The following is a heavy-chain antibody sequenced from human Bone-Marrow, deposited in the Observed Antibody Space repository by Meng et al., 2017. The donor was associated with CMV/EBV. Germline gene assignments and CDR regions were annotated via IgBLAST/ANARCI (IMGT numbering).Heavy chain of an antibody. Sequence: GESLKISCAASGFTFSSYAMHWVRQAPGKGLEWVAVISYDGSNKYYADSVKGRFTISRDNAKNSLYLQMNSLRAEDTAVYYCALEGNYYGSGSYFNYWGQGTLVTVAS. V-gene: IGHV3-30*04. CDR2: ISYDGSNK. CDR1: GFTFSSYA. CDR3: ALEGNYYGSGSYFNY. D-gene: IGHD3-10*01. J-gene: IGHJ4*02.